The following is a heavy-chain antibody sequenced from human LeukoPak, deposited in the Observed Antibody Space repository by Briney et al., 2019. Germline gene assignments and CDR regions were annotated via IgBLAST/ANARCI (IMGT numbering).Heavy chain of an antibody. D-gene: IGHD1-26*01. CDR2: MNPNSGNT. V-gene: IGHV1-8*01. CDR3: ARAHSGSYFWSMYAFDI. CDR1: GYTFTSYD. Sequence: GASVKVSCKASGYTFTSYDINWVRQATGQGLEWMGWMNPNSGNTGYAQKFQGRVTMTRKTSISTAYMELSSLRSEDTAVYYCARAHSGSYFWSMYAFDIWGQGTMVTVSS. J-gene: IGHJ3*02.